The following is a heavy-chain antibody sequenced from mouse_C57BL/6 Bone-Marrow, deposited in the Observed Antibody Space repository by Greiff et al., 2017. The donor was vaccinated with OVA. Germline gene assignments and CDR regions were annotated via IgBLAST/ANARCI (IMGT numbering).Heavy chain of an antibody. CDR1: GYTFTSYW. CDR3: AADYYGSSY. CDR2: IDPSDSYT. J-gene: IGHJ3*01. V-gene: IGHV1-59*01. D-gene: IGHD1-1*01. Sequence: QVQLQQPGAELVRPGTSVKLSCKASGYTFTSYWMHWVKQRPGQGLEWIGVIDPSDSYTNYNQKFKGKATLTVDTSSSTAYMQLSSLTSEDSAVYYCAADYYGSSYWGRGTLVIVSA.